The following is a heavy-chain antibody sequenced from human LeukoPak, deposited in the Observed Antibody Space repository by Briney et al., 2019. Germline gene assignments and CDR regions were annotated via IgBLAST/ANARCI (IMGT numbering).Heavy chain of an antibody. D-gene: IGHD3-22*01. CDR3: ARGPGGRSGYYPLEDYYYYYYMDV. CDR1: GYTFTSYG. J-gene: IGHJ6*03. V-gene: IGHV1-18*01. Sequence: ASVKVSCKASGYTFTSYGINWVRQAPGQGLEWMGWIRVYNGNTNYAQKLQGRVTMTTDTSTSTAYMELRSLRSDDTAVYYCARGPGGRSGYYPLEDYYYYYYMDVWGKGTTVTVSS. CDR2: IRVYNGNT.